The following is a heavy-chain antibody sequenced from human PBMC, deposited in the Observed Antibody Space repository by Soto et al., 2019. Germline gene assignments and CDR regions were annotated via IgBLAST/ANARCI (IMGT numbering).Heavy chain of an antibody. V-gene: IGHV1-69*01. CDR2: SIPIFGTA. Sequence: QVQLVQSGAEVKKPGSSVKVSCKASGGTFNNYPITWVRQAPGEGLEWMGGSIPIFGTANYAQTFQGRVTISVDESTSAAYMELSSLRAEDTAVYYCARGRGYSGDDHYYYSEMDVWGQGTTVTVSS. J-gene: IGHJ6*02. CDR3: ARGRGYSGDDHYYYSEMDV. CDR1: GGTFNNYP. D-gene: IGHD5-12*01.